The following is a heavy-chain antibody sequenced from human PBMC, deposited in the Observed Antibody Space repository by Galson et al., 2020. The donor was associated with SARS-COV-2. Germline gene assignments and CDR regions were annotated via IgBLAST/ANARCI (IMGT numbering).Heavy chain of an antibody. Sequence: ASVKVSCKASGYTFSGNFIHWVRQAPGQGLEWMGYIDPKNGATTYAQKFQGSVTLTSDTSISTVYMELNRLTSGDTAVYFCARGKADDSGNYFIGHDYWGQGTLVIVSS. D-gene: IGHD1-7*01. CDR3: ARGKADDSGNYFIGHDY. CDR2: IDPKNGAT. V-gene: IGHV1-2*04. J-gene: IGHJ4*02. CDR1: GYTFSGNF.